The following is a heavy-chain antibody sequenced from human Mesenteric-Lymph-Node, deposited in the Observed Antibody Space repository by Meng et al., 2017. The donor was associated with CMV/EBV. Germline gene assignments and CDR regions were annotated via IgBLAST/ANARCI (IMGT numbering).Heavy chain of an antibody. CDR1: GFRFRKYW. CDR2: INEDGSEK. Sequence: GESLKISCAVFGFRFRKYWMSWVRQAPGKGLEWVANINEDGSEKYYVDSVKGRFIISRDNAKNSLYLQVNSLRAEDTAVYYCAGAPDYYDSSGWYFDYWGQGTLVTVSS. CDR3: AGAPDYYDSSGWYFDY. J-gene: IGHJ4*02. D-gene: IGHD3-22*01. V-gene: IGHV3-7*01.